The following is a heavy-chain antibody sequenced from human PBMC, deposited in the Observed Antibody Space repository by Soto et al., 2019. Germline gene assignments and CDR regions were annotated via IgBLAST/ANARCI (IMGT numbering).Heavy chain of an antibody. J-gene: IGHJ4*02. CDR3: AKDLATLYYFDY. V-gene: IGHV3-30-3*01. Sequence: GGSLRLSCAASGFTFSSYAMHWVRQAPGKGLEWVAVISYDGSNKYYADSVKGRFTISRDNSKNTLYLQMNSLRAEDTAVYYCAKDLATLYYFDYWGQGTLVTVSS. CDR2: ISYDGSNK. D-gene: IGHD5-12*01. CDR1: GFTFSSYA.